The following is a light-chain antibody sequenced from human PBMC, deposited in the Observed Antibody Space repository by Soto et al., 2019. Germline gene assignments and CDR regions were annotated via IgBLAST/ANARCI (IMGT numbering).Light chain of an antibody. Sequence: EIVLTQSPGTLSLSPGERATLSCRASQSVSSTYLAWYQQRPGQAPRLLIYGASSRATGIPDRFSGSGSVTDFTLTVGRLEPEDFAVYFCQQYCSSPVTFGQGTRLEIK. CDR3: QQYCSSPVT. J-gene: IGKJ5*01. CDR2: GAS. V-gene: IGKV3-20*01. CDR1: QSVSSTY.